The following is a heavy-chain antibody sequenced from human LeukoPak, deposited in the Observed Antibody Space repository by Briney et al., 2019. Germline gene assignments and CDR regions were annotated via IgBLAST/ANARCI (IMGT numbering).Heavy chain of an antibody. CDR3: ARTTIAGSNGMDV. V-gene: IGHV4-31*03. J-gene: IGHJ6*02. CDR2: IYYSGST. D-gene: IGHD2-21*01. CDR1: GGSISSGGYY. Sequence: SETLSLTCTVSGGSISSGGYYWSWIRQHPGKGLEWIGYIYYSGSTCYNPSLKSRVTISVDTSKNQFSLKLSSVTAADTAVYYCARTTIAGSNGMDVWGQGTTVTVSS.